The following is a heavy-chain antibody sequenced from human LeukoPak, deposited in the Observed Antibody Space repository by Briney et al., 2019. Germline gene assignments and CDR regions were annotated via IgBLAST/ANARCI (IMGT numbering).Heavy chain of an antibody. CDR3: ARSKWELGGPLGY. V-gene: IGHV3-30-3*01. CDR2: ISYDGSNK. Sequence: PGGSLRLSCAASGFTFSSYAMHWVRQAPGKGLEWVAVISYDGSNKYYADSVKGRFTISRDNSKNTLYLQMNSLRAEDTAVYYCARSKWELGGPLGYWGQGTLVTVSS. D-gene: IGHD1-26*01. CDR1: GFTFSSYA. J-gene: IGHJ4*02.